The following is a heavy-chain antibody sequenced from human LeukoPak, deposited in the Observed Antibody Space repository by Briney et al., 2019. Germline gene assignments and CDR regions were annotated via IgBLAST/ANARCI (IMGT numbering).Heavy chain of an antibody. J-gene: IGHJ5*02. Sequence: PGGSLRLSCAASGFTFSNAWMSWVRQAPGKGLEWVGRTKSKTDGGTTDYAAPVKGRFTISRDDSKNTLYLQMNSLKTEDTAVYYCTTDPRLGYCSSTSCRQNWFDPWGQGTLVTVSS. CDR2: TKSKTDGGTT. D-gene: IGHD2-2*01. V-gene: IGHV3-15*01. CDR1: GFTFSNAW. CDR3: TTDPRLGYCSSTSCRQNWFDP.